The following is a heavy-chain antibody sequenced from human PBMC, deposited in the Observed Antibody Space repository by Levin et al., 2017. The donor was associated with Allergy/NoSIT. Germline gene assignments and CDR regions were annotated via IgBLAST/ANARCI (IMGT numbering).Heavy chain of an antibody. Sequence: SVKVSCKASGGTFSSYAISWVRQAPGQGLEWMGRIIPILGIANYAQKFQGRVTITADKSTSTAYMELSSLRSEDTAVYYCARDSGWFGEGRFDPWGQGTLVTVSS. CDR2: IIPILGIA. D-gene: IGHD3-10*01. V-gene: IGHV1-69*04. J-gene: IGHJ5*02. CDR1: GGTFSSYA. CDR3: ARDSGWFGEGRFDP.